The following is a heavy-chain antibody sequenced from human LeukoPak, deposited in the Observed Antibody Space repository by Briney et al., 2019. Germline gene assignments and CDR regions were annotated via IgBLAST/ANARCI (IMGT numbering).Heavy chain of an antibody. D-gene: IGHD4-23*01. CDR2: IYYSGST. J-gene: IGHJ4*02. V-gene: IGHV4-39*07. CDR3: ARLGGGNTYFDY. Sequence: SEALSLTCTVSGGSISSSSYYWGWIRQPAGTGLEWIGSIYYSGSTYYNPSLKSRVTISVDTSKNQFSLKLSSVTAADTALYYSARLGGGNTYFDYWGQGTLVTVSS. CDR1: GGSISSSSYY.